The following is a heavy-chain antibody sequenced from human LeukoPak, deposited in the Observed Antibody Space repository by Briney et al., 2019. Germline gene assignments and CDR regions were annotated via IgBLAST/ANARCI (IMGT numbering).Heavy chain of an antibody. V-gene: IGHV3-66*01. CDR3: AAKGNGYTGIYVFAH. Sequence: GGSLRLSCAASGFGVSVNYMSWVRQAPGKGLEWVSVLYASGITKYADSVKGRFTTSRDTSDNTLNLQMNDLGAEDSAVYYCAAKGNGYTGIYVFAHWGQGTLVTVSA. CDR1: GFGVSVNY. D-gene: IGHD1-26*01. J-gene: IGHJ4*02. CDR2: LYASGIT.